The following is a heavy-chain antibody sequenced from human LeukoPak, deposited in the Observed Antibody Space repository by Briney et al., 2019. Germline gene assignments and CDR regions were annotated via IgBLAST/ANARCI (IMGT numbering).Heavy chain of an antibody. J-gene: IGHJ6*03. CDR2: IYYSGST. D-gene: IGHD3-10*01. Sequence: PSESLSLTCTVSGGSISSYYWCWIRQPPGKGLEWIGYIYYSGSTNYNPSLKSRVTISVDTSKNQFSLKLSSVTAADTAVYYCARTPQGTTMVRGVIANYYYYYYMDVWGKGTTVTVSS. CDR3: ARTPQGTTMVRGVIANYYYYYYMDV. V-gene: IGHV4-59*01. CDR1: GGSISSYY.